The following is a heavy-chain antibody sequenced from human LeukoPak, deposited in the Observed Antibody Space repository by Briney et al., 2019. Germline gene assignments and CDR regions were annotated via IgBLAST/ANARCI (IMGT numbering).Heavy chain of an antibody. Sequence: GGSLRLSCAASGFTFSNAWVNWVRQAPGKGLEWVGRIKTKTDGGTTDYAAPVKGRFTISRDDSRNTLYLQMNSLKTEDTALFFCTTSPPRPRGGFTYGAKETLVP. V-gene: IGHV3-15*01. D-gene: IGHD3-16*01. J-gene: IGHJ4*02. CDR1: GFTFSNAW. CDR2: IKTKTDGGTT. CDR3: TTSPPRPRGGFTY.